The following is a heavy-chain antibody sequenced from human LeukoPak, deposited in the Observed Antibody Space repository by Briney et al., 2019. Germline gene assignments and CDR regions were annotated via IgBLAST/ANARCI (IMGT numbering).Heavy chain of an antibody. CDR1: GGSISSYY. D-gene: IGHD6-6*01. J-gene: IGHJ4*02. CDR3: ARDRKGRFSSSGGFDY. Sequence: SETLSLTCTVSGGSISSYYWSWIRQPPGKGLEWIGYIYYSGSTNYNPSLKSRVTISEDTSKNQFSLKLSSVTAADTAVYYCARDRKGRFSSSGGFDYWGQGTLVTVSS. V-gene: IGHV4-59*01. CDR2: IYYSGST.